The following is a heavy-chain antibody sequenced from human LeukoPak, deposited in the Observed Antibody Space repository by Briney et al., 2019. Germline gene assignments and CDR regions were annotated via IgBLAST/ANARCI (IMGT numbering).Heavy chain of an antibody. J-gene: IGHJ5*02. CDR2: ISAYNGNT. Sequence: GASVKVSCKASGYTFTSYGISWVRQAPGQGLEWMGWISAYNGNTNYAQMLQGRVTMTTDTSTSTAYMELRSLRSDDTAVYYCARPLGYCSSTSCYTEDWFDPWGQGTLVTVSS. D-gene: IGHD2-2*02. CDR1: GYTFTSYG. V-gene: IGHV1-18*01. CDR3: ARPLGYCSSTSCYTEDWFDP.